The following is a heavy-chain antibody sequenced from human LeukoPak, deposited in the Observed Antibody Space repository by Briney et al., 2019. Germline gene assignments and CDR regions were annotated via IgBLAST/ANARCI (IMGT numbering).Heavy chain of an antibody. V-gene: IGHV4-30-2*01. CDR2: IYHSGST. D-gene: IGHD2-8*01. CDR3: ASQGRFGVEEDY. J-gene: IGHJ4*02. Sequence: PSQTLSLTCAVSGGSISSGGYSWSWIRQPPGKGLEWIGYIYHSGSTYYNPSLKSRVTISVDRSKNQFSLKLSSVTAADTAVYYCASQGRFGVEEDYWGQGTLVTVSS. CDR1: GGSISSGGYS.